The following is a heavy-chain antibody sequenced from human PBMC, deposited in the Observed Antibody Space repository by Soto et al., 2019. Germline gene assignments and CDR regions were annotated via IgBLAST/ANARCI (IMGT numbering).Heavy chain of an antibody. CDR2: IIRSFGIL. D-gene: IGHD3-10*01. CDR3: ARLVSVARVRGVISGPMDV. V-gene: IGHV1-69*17. Sequence: QVQLVQSGAEVKKPGSSVKVSCKASGGTFSSYTISWVRQAPGQGLEWMGGIIRSFGILNYAHNFQGRVTITADKSTNTALLELSSLRSGDTAVYYCARLVSVARVRGVISGPMDVWGQGTTVTVSS. J-gene: IGHJ6*02. CDR1: GGTFSSYT.